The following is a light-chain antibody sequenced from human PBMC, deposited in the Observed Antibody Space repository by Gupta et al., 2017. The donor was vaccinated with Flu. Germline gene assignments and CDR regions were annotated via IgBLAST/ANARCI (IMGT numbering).Light chain of an antibody. V-gene: IGLV6-57*01. J-gene: IGLJ3*02. CDR1: SGNIASNY. CDR2: EDN. Sequence: VTISCTRSSGNIASNYVQWYQQRPGRSPTTVIYEDNQRPSGVPDRFSGSIDSSSNTAVLTISGLKTEDEADYYCQSDESSQYGVFGGGTKLTVL. CDR3: QSDESSQYGV.